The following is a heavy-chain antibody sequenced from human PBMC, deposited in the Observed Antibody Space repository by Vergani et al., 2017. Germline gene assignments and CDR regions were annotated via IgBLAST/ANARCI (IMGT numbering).Heavy chain of an antibody. Sequence: QLVQSGAEVKKPGESLKISCKGSGYSFTSYWIGWVRQARGQRLEWIGWIVVGSGNQNYAQKFQERVTITRDMSTSTAYMELSSLRSEDTAVYYCAKEPRYFDSIGAFDIWGQGTMVTVSS. J-gene: IGHJ3*02. V-gene: IGHV1-58*02. CDR1: GYSFTSYW. CDR2: IVVGSGNQ. CDR3: AKEPRYFDSIGAFDI. D-gene: IGHD3-9*01.